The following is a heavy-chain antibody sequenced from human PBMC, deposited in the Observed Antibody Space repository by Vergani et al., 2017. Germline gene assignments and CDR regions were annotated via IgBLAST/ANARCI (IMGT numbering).Heavy chain of an antibody. D-gene: IGHD2-2*02. Sequence: QVQLVQSGAEVKKPGASVKVSCKVSGYTLTELFMHWVRQAPGKGLEWMGGFDPEDGETIYAQKFQGRVTMTEDTSTDTAYMELSSLRSEDTAVYYCATLGYCSSTSCYTNSSSWYVGYYYYYMDVWGKGTTVTVSS. CDR3: ATLGYCSSTSCYTNSSSWYVGYYYYYMDV. V-gene: IGHV1-24*01. CDR2: FDPEDGET. J-gene: IGHJ6*03. CDR1: GYTLTELF.